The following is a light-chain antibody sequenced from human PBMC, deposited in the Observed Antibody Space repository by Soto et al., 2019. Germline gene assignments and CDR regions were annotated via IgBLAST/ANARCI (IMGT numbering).Light chain of an antibody. J-gene: IGLJ1*01. V-gene: IGLV2-8*01. CDR2: YVD. Sequence: QSALTQPPSASGSPGQSVTISCTGTSSDVGNYNFVSWYQQYPGKVPKLMIHYVDKRPSGIPDRFSGSKSGNTASLTISGLQAEDEADYYCTSHAGTNYAFLFGTGTKVTVL. CDR1: SSDVGNYNF. CDR3: TSHAGTNYAFL.